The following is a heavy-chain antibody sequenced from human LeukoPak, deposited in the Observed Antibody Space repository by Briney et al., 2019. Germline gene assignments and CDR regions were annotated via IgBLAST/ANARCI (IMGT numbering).Heavy chain of an antibody. D-gene: IGHD3-22*01. J-gene: IGHJ4*02. CDR1: GGSISSYY. V-gene: IGHV4-59*01. Sequence: SETLSLTCTVSGGSISSYYWSWIRQPPGKGLEWIGYIYYSGSTSYNPSLKSRVTISVDTSKNQFSLKLRSVTAADTAVYYCARDGEFYYDSSSYWGQGSLVTVSS. CDR2: IYYSGST. CDR3: ARDGEFYYDSSSY.